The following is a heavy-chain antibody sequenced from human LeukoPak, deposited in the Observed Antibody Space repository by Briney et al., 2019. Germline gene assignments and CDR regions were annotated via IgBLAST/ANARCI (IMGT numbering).Heavy chain of an antibody. J-gene: IGHJ3*01. D-gene: IGHD2-8*01. CDR1: GFTFSEFA. V-gene: IGHV3-23*01. CDR2: IGGGGVDR. CDR3: AKDSIERDGVYDAFDV. Sequence: GGSLRLSCVASGFTFSEFAMNWVRQVPGKGPEWVSHIGGGGVDREYEESVKGRFTVSRDNSRNSLYLQMNSLRGEDTAIYYCAKDSIERDGVYDAFDVWGQGTKVTVAS.